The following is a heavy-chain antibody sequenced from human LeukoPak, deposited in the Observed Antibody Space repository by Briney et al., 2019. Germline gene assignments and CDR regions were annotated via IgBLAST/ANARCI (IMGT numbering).Heavy chain of an antibody. CDR3: ARRFLFDY. D-gene: IGHD3-10*01. Sequence: GGSLRLSCAASGFTFSSYSMNWVRQAPGKGLEWVSYISSSSNTIYYADSVKGRFTISRDNAKNSLYLQMNSLRAEDTAVYYCARRFLFDYWGQGTLVTVSS. CDR2: ISSSSNTI. V-gene: IGHV3-48*01. J-gene: IGHJ4*02. CDR1: GFTFSSYS.